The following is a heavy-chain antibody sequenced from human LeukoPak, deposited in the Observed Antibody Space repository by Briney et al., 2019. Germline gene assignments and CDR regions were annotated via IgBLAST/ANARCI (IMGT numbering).Heavy chain of an antibody. Sequence: GGSLRLSCAASGFTFSSYAMSWVRQAPGKGLEWVAVISYDGSNKYYADSVKGRFTISRDNSKNTLYLQMNSLRAEDTAVYYCAKGVDYLYYFDYWGQGTLVTASS. CDR1: GFTFSSYA. J-gene: IGHJ4*02. CDR3: AKGVDYLYYFDY. V-gene: IGHV3-30*18. CDR2: ISYDGSNK. D-gene: IGHD4-11*01.